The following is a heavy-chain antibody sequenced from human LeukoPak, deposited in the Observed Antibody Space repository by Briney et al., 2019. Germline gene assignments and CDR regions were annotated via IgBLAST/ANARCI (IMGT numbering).Heavy chain of an antibody. V-gene: IGHV1-2*03. CDR1: GYTFTDYY. CDR3: ARYTAMVRGFDY. J-gene: IGHJ4*02. D-gene: IGHD5-18*01. CDR2: INPNSGAT. Sequence: EASVKASCKASGYTFTDYYMHWVQQAPGQGLEWMGWINPNSGATNFAQKFQGRVTMTRDTSVSTAYMELGRLRSDDTAVYYCARYTAMVRGFDYWGQGALVTVSS.